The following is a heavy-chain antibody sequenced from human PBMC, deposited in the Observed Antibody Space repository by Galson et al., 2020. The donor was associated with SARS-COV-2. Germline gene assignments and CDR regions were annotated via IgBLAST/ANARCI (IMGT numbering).Heavy chain of an antibody. CDR3: ARDRHDEDTYYYYSMDF. D-gene: IGHD1-1*01. CDR1: GGSTSSGGYY. Sequence: SETLSLTCTVSGGSTSSGGYYWSWIRQHPGKGREWIGYIYYSGSTYYNPSLKSRVTISVDTSKNQFSLKLSSVTAADTAVYYCARDRHDEDTYYYYSMDFWGQGTTVTVSS. V-gene: IGHV4-31*03. J-gene: IGHJ6*02. CDR2: IYYSGST.